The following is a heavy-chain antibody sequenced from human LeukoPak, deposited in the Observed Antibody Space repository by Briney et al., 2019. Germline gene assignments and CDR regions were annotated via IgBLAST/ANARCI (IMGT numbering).Heavy chain of an antibody. D-gene: IGHD3-10*01. CDR3: ARDGRGP. CDR1: GFTFSSYA. V-gene: IGHV3-30-3*01. J-gene: IGHJ4*02. Sequence: GGSLRLSCAASGFTFSSYAMHWVRQAPGKGLEWVAVISYDGSNKYYADSVKGRFTISRDNSKNTLYLQINSLRAEDTAVYYCARDGRGPWGQGTLVTVSS. CDR2: ISYDGSNK.